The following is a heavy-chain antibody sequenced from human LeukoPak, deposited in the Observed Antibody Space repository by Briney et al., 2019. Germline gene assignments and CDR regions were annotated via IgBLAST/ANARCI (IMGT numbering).Heavy chain of an antibody. D-gene: IGHD1-26*01. CDR1: GFTFSSYG. CDR2: IRYDGSNK. CDR3: AKVGSRYYYYYMDV. Sequence: GGSLRLSCAASGFTFSSYGMHWVRQAPGKGLEWVAFIRYDGSNKYYAGSVKGRFTISRDNSKNTLYLQMNSLRAEDTAVYYCAKVGSRYYYYYMDVWGKGTTVTVS. V-gene: IGHV3-30*02. J-gene: IGHJ6*03.